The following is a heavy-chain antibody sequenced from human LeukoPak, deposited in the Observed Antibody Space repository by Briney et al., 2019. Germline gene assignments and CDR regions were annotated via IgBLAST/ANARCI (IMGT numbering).Heavy chain of an antibody. CDR2: IYPGDSDT. CDR3: ARPALYCSSTVCPPYMDV. Sequence: GESLKISCKASRYTLTGDWIGWVRQMPGKGLEWMGIIYPGDSDTKYNAPFQGQVTISADKSISTAYLQWGSLKASDTATYYCARPALYCSSTVCPPYMDVWGKGTTVTVSS. J-gene: IGHJ6*03. D-gene: IGHD2-2*01. V-gene: IGHV5-51*01. CDR1: RYTLTGDW.